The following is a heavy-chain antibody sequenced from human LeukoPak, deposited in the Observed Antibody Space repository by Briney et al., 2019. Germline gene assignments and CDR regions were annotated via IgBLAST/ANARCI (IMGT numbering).Heavy chain of an antibody. Sequence: PGGSLRLSCAASGFTFSSYAMHWVRQAPGKGLEWVAVISYDGSNKYYADSVKGRFTISRDNSKNTLYLQMNSLRAEDTAVYYCARDPRYCSSTSCYTYNWFDPWGQGTLVTVSS. CDR3: ARDPRYCSSTSCYTYNWFDP. D-gene: IGHD2-2*01. J-gene: IGHJ5*02. CDR2: ISYDGSNK. CDR1: GFTFSSYA. V-gene: IGHV3-30-3*01.